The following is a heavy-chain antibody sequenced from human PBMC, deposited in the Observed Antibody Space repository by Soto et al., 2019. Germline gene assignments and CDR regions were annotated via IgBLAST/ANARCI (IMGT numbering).Heavy chain of an antibody. V-gene: IGHV1-69*06. CDR1: GGTFSSYA. J-gene: IGHJ6*02. CDR3: ARKGYSGSGPYYYYYGMDV. D-gene: IGHD5-12*01. CDR2: IIPIFGTA. Sequence: ASVKVSCKASGGTFSSYAISWVRQAPGQGLEWMGGIIPIFGTANYAQKFQGRVTITADKSTSTAYMELSSLRSEDTAVYYCARKGYSGSGPYYYYYGMDVWGQGTTVTVSS.